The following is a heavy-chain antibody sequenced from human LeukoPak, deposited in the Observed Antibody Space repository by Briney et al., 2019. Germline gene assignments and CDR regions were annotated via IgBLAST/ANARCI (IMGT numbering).Heavy chain of an antibody. V-gene: IGHV5-51*01. J-gene: IGHJ4*02. CDR1: GYSFTSYW. CDR3: ARRPTVVTTRGYFDY. Sequence: PGESLKISCKGSGYSFTSYWIGWVRQMPGKGLEWMGIIYPGDSDTRCSPSFQGQVTISADKSISTAYLQWSSLKASDTAMYYCARRPTVVTTRGYFDYWGQGTLVTVSS. D-gene: IGHD4-23*01. CDR2: IYPGDSDT.